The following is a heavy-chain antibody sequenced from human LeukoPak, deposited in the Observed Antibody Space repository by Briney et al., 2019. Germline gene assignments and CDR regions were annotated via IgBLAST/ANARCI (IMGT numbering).Heavy chain of an antibody. D-gene: IGHD1-26*01. J-gene: IGHJ5*02. CDR1: GYTFTSYG. V-gene: IGHV1-18*01. Sequence: GASVKVSCKASGYTFTSYGISWVRQAPGQGLEWMGWISAYNGNTNYAQKFQGRVTMTTDTSTSTAYMELRSLRSDDTAVYYCARDLRVGVTYNWFDPWGQGTLVTVSS. CDR3: ARDLRVGVTYNWFDP. CDR2: ISAYNGNT.